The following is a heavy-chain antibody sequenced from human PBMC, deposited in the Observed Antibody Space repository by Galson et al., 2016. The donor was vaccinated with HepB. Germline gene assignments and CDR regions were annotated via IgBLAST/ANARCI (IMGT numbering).Heavy chain of an antibody. CDR1: GFTFPYSA. J-gene: IGHJ3*02. D-gene: IGHD2-21*02. Sequence: SVKVSCKASGFTFPYSAVQWVRQARGQRLEWIGWIVVGSGNTNYAQKFQERVTITRDMSTRTVFMELTSLRSEDTAVYYCSADHSRWQCGGDCPNDAFDIWGQGTVVTVSS. V-gene: IGHV1-58*01. CDR2: IVVGSGNT. CDR3: SADHSRWQCGGDCPNDAFDI.